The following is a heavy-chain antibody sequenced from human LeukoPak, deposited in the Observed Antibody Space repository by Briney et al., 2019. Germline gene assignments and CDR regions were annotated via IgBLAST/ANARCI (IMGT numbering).Heavy chain of an antibody. Sequence: ASVKVSCKASGYTFTGYYIHWVRQAPGQGLEWMGWINPNSGGTNYAQKFQGRVTMTRDTSISTAYMELSRLRSDDTAVYYCAREDYYDSSGYYYSRNWFDPWGQGTLVTVSS. J-gene: IGHJ5*02. D-gene: IGHD3-22*01. V-gene: IGHV1-2*02. CDR2: INPNSGGT. CDR3: AREDYYDSSGYYYSRNWFDP. CDR1: GYTFTGYY.